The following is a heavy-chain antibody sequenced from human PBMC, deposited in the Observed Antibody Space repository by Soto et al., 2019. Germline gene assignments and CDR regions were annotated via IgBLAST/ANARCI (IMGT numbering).Heavy chain of an antibody. V-gene: IGHV4-59*01. J-gene: IGHJ3*02. CDR3: ARVFSRFDAFDI. CDR2: IYYSGST. Sequence: PSETLSLTCTVSGGSISSYYWSWIRQPPGKGLEWIGYIYYSGSTNYNPSLKSRVTISVDTSKNQFSLKLSSVTAADTAVYYCARVFSRFDAFDIWGQGTMVTLSS. CDR1: GGSISSYY. D-gene: IGHD2-2*01.